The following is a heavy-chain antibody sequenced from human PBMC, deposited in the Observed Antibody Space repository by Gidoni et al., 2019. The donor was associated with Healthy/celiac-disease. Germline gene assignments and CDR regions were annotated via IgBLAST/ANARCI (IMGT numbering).Heavy chain of an antibody. D-gene: IGHD1-26*01. V-gene: IGHV4-34*01. J-gene: IGHJ3*02. CDR1: DGSFSGSY. Sequence: QVQLQQWGARLLKPSEPLSLTCAVDDGSFSGSYWSWIRRPPGKGLEWIGEINHSGSTNYNPSLKSRVTISVDTSKNQFSLKLSSVTAADTAVYYCARERSGSHPGAFDIWGQGTMVTVSS. CDR2: INHSGST. CDR3: ARERSGSHPGAFDI.